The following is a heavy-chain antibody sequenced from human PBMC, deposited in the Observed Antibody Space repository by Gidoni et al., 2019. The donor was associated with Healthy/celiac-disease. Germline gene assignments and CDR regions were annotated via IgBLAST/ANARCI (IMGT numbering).Heavy chain of an antibody. CDR1: GGSFSGYH. CDR2: INHSGST. Sequence: QVQLQQWGAGLLKPSETLSLTCAVYGGSFSGYHWRWIRQPPGKGLEWIGEINHSGSTNYNPSLKSRVTISVDTSKNQFSLKLSSVTAADTAVYYCARAGLRWGSGDFDLWGRGTLVTVSS. J-gene: IGHJ2*01. CDR3: ARAGLRWGSGDFDL. D-gene: IGHD7-27*01. V-gene: IGHV4-34*01.